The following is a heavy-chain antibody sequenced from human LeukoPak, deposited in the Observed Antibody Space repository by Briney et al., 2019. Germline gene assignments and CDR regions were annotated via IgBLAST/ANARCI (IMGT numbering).Heavy chain of an antibody. CDR3: ARVGARITMVRGGINKYYFDY. Sequence: ASVKVSCKASGYTFTSYGISWVRQAPGQGLEWMGWINPNSGGTNYAQKFQGRVTMTRDTSISTAYMELSRLRSDDTAVYYCARVGARITMVRGGINKYYFDYWGQGTLVTVSS. CDR2: INPNSGGT. J-gene: IGHJ4*02. CDR1: GYTFTSYG. D-gene: IGHD3-10*01. V-gene: IGHV1-2*02.